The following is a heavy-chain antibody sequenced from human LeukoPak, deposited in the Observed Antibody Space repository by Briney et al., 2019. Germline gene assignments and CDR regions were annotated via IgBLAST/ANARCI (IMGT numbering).Heavy chain of an antibody. Sequence: PGGSLRLSCAASGFTFSSYWMHWVRQAPGKGLVWVSRINSDGSSTRYADSVKRRFTISRDNAKNTLYLQMNTLRAEDTALYYCARGNSGTYDNWFDPWGQGTLVTVSS. V-gene: IGHV3-74*01. CDR2: INSDGSST. CDR1: GFTFSSYW. J-gene: IGHJ5*02. D-gene: IGHD1-26*01. CDR3: ARGNSGTYDNWFDP.